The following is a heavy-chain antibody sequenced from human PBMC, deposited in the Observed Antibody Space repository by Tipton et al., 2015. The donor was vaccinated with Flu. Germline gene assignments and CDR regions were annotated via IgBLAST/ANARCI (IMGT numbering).Heavy chain of an antibody. CDR3: ASTHAQITVTTLAFDY. Sequence: TLSLTCTVSGGSISSGGYYWSWIRQHPGKGLEWIGYIYYSGSTYYNPSLKSRVTISVDTSKNQFSLKLSSVTAADTAVYYCASTHAQITVTTLAFDYWGQGTLVTVSS. CDR1: GGSISSGGYY. CDR2: IYYSGST. J-gene: IGHJ4*02. D-gene: IGHD4-17*01. V-gene: IGHV4-31*03.